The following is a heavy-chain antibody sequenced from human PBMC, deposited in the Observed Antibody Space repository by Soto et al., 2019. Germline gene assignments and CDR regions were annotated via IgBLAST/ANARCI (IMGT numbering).Heavy chain of an antibody. D-gene: IGHD3-16*01. V-gene: IGHV3-64*01. CDR3: ARGGGYSLRYNWFDP. CDR1: GFTFSSYA. J-gene: IGHJ5*02. CDR2: ISSNGGST. Sequence: EVQLVESGGGXVQPGGSLRXXXXXSGFTFSSYAMHWVRQAPGKGLEYVSAISSNGGSTYYANSVKGRFTISRDNSKNTVYLQMGSLRAEDMAVYYCARGGGYSLRYNWFDPWGQGTLVTVSS.